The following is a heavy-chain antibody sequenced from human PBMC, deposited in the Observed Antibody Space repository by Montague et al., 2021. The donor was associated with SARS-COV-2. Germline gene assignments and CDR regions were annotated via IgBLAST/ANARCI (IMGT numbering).Heavy chain of an antibody. D-gene: IGHD3-16*02. Sequence: SLRLSCAASGFTFSSYAMHRVRQAPGKGLERVAVISYDGSNKYYXDSXKGLFTISRDNSKNTLYLQMNSLRAEDTAVYYCARDRGMITFGGVIVIDGMDVWGQGTTVTVSS. J-gene: IGHJ6*02. V-gene: IGHV3-30-3*01. CDR3: ARDRGMITFGGVIVIDGMDV. CDR1: GFTFSSYA. CDR2: ISYDGSNK.